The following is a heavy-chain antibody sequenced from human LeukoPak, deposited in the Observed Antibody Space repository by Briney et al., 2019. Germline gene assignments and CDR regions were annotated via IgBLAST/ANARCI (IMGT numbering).Heavy chain of an antibody. CDR2: MNPNSGNT. V-gene: IGHV1-8*01. J-gene: IGHJ4*02. Sequence: RASVKVSCKASGYTFTSYDINWVRQATGQGLEWMGWMNPNSGNTGYAQKFRGRVTMTRNTSISTAYMELSSLRSEDTAVYYCARGGDNSYGFDYWGQGTLVTVSS. CDR3: ARGGDNSYGFDY. D-gene: IGHD5-18*01. CDR1: GYTFTSYD.